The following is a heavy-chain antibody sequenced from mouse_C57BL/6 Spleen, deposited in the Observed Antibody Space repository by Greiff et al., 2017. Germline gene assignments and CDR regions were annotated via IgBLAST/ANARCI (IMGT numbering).Heavy chain of an antibody. CDR2: ICGVGST. J-gene: IGHJ3*01. CDR3: ATSTGPFAY. D-gene: IGHD4-1*02. V-gene: IGHV2-6*01. CDR1: GFSLTSYG. Sequence: QVQLQQSGPGLVAPSQSLSITCTVSGFSLTSYGVDWVRQSPGKGLEWLGVICGVGSTNYNSALKSRLSISKDNSKSQVILKMNSLQTDDTAMYSCATSTGPFAYWGQGTLVTVSA.